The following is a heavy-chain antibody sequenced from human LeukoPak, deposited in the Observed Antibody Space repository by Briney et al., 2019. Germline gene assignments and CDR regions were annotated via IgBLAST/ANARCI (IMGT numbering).Heavy chain of an antibody. D-gene: IGHD2-2*01. CDR1: GFTFSSYS. CDR2: ISSSSYI. J-gene: IGHJ3*02. Sequence: PGGSLRLSCAASGFTFSSYSMNWVRQAPGKGLEWVSSISSSSYIYYADSVKGRFTISRDNAKNSLYLQMNSLRAEDTAVYYCARVWGYCSSTSCYPFDAFDIWGQGTMVTVSS. CDR3: ARVWGYCSSTSCYPFDAFDI. V-gene: IGHV3-21*01.